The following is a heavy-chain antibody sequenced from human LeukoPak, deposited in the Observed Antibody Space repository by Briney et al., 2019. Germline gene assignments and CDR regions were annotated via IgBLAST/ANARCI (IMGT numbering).Heavy chain of an antibody. CDR3: ARHNHDWGWDF. Sequence: GRSLRLSCAACGFIFSYYGMHWVRQAPGKGLEWLAVIWPDGTIQYYADPVKGRFTISRDNSKNTLYLQLTGLRADDSAVYYCARHNHDWGWDFWGQGAQVTVSS. CDR1: GFIFSYYG. V-gene: IGHV3-33*01. CDR2: IWPDGTIQ. J-gene: IGHJ4*02. D-gene: IGHD2-8*02.